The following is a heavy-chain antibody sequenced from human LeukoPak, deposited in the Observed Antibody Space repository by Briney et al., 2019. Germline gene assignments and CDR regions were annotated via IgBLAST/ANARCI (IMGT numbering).Heavy chain of an antibody. CDR3: VRGTGY. CDR2: ISSNGDNT. J-gene: IGHJ4*02. CDR1: GFTFSTYV. Sequence: PGGSLRLSCSVSGFTFSTYVMHWVRQAPGKGLEYVSAISSNGDNTYYADSVKRRFTISRDNSKNTLYLQMSSLRADDTAVYYCVRGTGYWGQGTLVTVSS. V-gene: IGHV3-64D*06.